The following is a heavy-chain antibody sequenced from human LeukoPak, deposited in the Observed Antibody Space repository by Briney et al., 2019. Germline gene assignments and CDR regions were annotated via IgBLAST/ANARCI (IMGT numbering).Heavy chain of an antibody. V-gene: IGHV4-38-2*01. CDR1: GYSISSGYY. Sequence: PSETLSHTCAVSGYSISSGYYWGWIRQPPGKGLEWIGSIYHSGSTYYNPSLKSRVTISVDTSKNQFSLKLSSVTAADTAVYYCARITAYYYYYYMDVWGKGTTVTVSS. CDR3: ARITAYYYYYYMDV. J-gene: IGHJ6*03. CDR2: IYHSGST. D-gene: IGHD1-20*01.